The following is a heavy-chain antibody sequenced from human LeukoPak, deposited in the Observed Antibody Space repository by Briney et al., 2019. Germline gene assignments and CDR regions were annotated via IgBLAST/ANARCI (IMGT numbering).Heavy chain of an antibody. V-gene: IGHV1-3*01. CDR1: GYAFTSYA. Sequence: ASVKVSCKVSGYAFTSYAMHWGRQAPGQRLEWMGWINAGNGNTKNSQKSQDRVTITRDTSASTAYMELSSLRSEDTAVYYCARITMVRGVIGYYFDYWGQGTLVTVPS. CDR2: INAGNGNT. J-gene: IGHJ4*02. D-gene: IGHD3-10*01. CDR3: ARITMVRGVIGYYFDY.